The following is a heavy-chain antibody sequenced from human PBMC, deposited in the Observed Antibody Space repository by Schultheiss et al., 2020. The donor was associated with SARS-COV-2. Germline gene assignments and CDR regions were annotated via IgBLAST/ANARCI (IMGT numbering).Heavy chain of an antibody. CDR2: IYYSGST. J-gene: IGHJ4*02. Sequence: SETLSLTCTVSGGSISSYYWGWIRQPPGKGLEWIGSIYYSGSTYYNPSLKSRVTISVDTSKNQFSLKLSSVTAADTAVYYCASSQGSGSYHNWGQGTLVTVSS. V-gene: IGHV4-39*01. D-gene: IGHD3-10*01. CDR1: GGSISSYY. CDR3: ASSQGSGSYHN.